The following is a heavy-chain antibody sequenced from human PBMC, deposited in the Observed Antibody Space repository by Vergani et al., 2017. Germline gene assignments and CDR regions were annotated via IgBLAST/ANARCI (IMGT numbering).Heavy chain of an antibody. V-gene: IGHV4-34*01. Sequence: QVQLQQWGAGLLKPSETLSLTCAVYGGSFSGYYWSWIRQPPGKGLEWIGEINHSGSTNYNPSLKSRVTISVDTSKNQFSLKLSSVTAADTAVYYWARGRLHLRYPAGRLGIWGQGTLVTVSS. J-gene: IGHJ4*02. CDR2: INHSGST. D-gene: IGHD3-9*01. CDR1: GGSFSGYY. CDR3: ARGRLHLRYPAGRLGI.